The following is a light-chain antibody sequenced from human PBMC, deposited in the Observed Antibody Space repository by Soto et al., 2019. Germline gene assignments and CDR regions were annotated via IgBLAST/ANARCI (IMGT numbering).Light chain of an antibody. V-gene: IGLV2-8*01. CDR2: EVV. CDR3: SSYISSSTLV. Sequence: QSVLTQPPSASGSPGQSVTISCTGTRNDIGAYEFVSWYQHHPGKAPKLIIYEVVQRPSGVPDRFSGSKSGNTASLTVSGLQAADEADYYCSSYISSSTLVFGTGTKVTVL. CDR1: RNDIGAYEF. J-gene: IGLJ1*01.